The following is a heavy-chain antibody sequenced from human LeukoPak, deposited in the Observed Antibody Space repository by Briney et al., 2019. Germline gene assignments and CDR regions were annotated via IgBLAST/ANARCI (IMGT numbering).Heavy chain of an antibody. Sequence: SETLSLTCTVSGGSISSSSCYWGWIRQHPGKGLEWIGYIYYSGSTYYNPSLKSRVTISVDTSKNQFSLKLSSVTAADTAVYYCARQRITMVRGVITDWGQGTLVTVSS. J-gene: IGHJ4*02. V-gene: IGHV4-31*03. CDR2: IYYSGST. CDR3: ARQRITMVRGVITD. CDR1: GGSISSSSCY. D-gene: IGHD3-10*01.